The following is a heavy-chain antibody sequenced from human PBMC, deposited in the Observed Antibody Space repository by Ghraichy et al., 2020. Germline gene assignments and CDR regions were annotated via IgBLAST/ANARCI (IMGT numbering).Heavy chain of an antibody. V-gene: IGHV3-48*02. Sequence: GGSLRLSCAASGFTFSSYSMNWVRQAPGKGLEWVSYISSSSSTIYYADSVKGRFTISRDNAKNSLYLQMNSLRDEDTAVYYCARGGIAVAGTSFFAPSSHKDYWGQGTLVTVSS. CDR1: GFTFSSYS. CDR2: ISSSSSTI. D-gene: IGHD6-19*01. CDR3: ARGGIAVAGTSFFAPSSHKDY. J-gene: IGHJ4*02.